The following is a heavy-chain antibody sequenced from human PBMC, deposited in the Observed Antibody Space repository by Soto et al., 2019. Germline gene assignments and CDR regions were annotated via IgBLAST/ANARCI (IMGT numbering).Heavy chain of an antibody. CDR1: GGSISSYY. CDR3: ARENWDSSGYYRDAFDI. Sequence: SETLSLTCTVSGGSISSYYWSWIRQPPGKGLEWIGYIYYSGSTNYNPSLKSRVTISVDTSKNQFSLKLSSVTAADTAVYYCARENWDSSGYYRDAFDIWGQGTMVTVSS. V-gene: IGHV4-59*01. CDR2: IYYSGST. D-gene: IGHD3-22*01. J-gene: IGHJ3*02.